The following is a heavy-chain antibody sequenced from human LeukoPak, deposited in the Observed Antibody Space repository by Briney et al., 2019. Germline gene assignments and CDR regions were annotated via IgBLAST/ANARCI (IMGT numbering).Heavy chain of an antibody. D-gene: IGHD6-13*01. V-gene: IGHV3-23*01. Sequence: GGSLRLSCAASGFTFSSYEMNWVRQAPGKGLEWVSAISGSGGSTYYADSVKGRFTISRDNSKNTLYLQMNSLRAEDTAVYYCAKGTRSIAAAGTRFDYWGQGTLVTVSS. CDR3: AKGTRSIAAAGTRFDY. CDR2: ISGSGGST. CDR1: GFTFSSYE. J-gene: IGHJ4*02.